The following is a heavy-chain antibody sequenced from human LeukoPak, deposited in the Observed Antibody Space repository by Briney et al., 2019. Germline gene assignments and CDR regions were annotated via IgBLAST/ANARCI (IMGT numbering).Heavy chain of an antibody. V-gene: IGHV1-8*01. J-gene: IGHJ3*02. D-gene: IGHD3-22*01. CDR1: GYTFTSYD. CDR3: ASSYDSSGRDAFDI. CDR2: MNPNSGNT. Sequence: AASVKVSCKASGYTFTSYDINWVRQATGQGLEWMRWMNPNSGNTGYAQKFQGRVTMTRNTSISTAYMELSSLRSEDTAVYYCASSYDSSGRDAFDIWGQGTMVTVSS.